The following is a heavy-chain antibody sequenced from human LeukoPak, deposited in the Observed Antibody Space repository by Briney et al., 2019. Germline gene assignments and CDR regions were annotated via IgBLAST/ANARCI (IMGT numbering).Heavy chain of an antibody. J-gene: IGHJ6*03. V-gene: IGHV1-2*02. Sequence: ASVKVSCKASGYTFTGYYMHWVRQAPGQGLEWMGWINPNSGGTNYAQRFQGRVTMTGDTSISTAYMELSRLRSDDTAVYYCARRRRGYYYYMDVWGKGTTVTVSS. CDR1: GYTFTGYY. D-gene: IGHD3-10*01. CDR3: ARRRRGYYYYMDV. CDR2: INPNSGGT.